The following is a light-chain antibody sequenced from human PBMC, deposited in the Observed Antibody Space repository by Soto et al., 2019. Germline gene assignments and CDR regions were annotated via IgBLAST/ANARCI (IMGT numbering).Light chain of an antibody. Sequence: QSALTQPASVSGSPGQSITISCTGTSSHVGAYNYVSWYQQHPGIAPKLMIYDVNNRPSGVSNRFSGSKSGNTASLTISGLQAEDEADYYCSSYTSSFTLLFGGGTKLTVL. CDR2: DVN. J-gene: IGLJ2*01. V-gene: IGLV2-14*01. CDR1: SSHVGAYNY. CDR3: SSYTSSFTLL.